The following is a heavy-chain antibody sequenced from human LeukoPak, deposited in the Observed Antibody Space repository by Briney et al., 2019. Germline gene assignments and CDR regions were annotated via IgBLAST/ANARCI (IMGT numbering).Heavy chain of an antibody. CDR1: GFTCSGSA. V-gene: IGHV3-73*01. CDR2: VGSKADGYAT. J-gene: IGHJ4*02. D-gene: IGHD3-22*01. Sequence: GGSLKLSCAACGFTCSGSAIHGVRQPSGRGVEWVGRVGSKADGYATAYGASVKGRFTISRDDSKNTAWLQMNSLKSEDTAVYYCTDYYYDSSGYPIPAYWGQGTLVTVSS. CDR3: TDYYYDSSGYPIPAY.